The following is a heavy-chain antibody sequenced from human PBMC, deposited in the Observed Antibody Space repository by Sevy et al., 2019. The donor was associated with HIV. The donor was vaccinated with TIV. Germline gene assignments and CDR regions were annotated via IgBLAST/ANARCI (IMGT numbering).Heavy chain of an antibody. Sequence: GGSLRLSCAASGFTFSNAWMSWVRQAPGKGLEWVGRIKSKTDGGTTDYAAPVKGRLTISRDDSKNTLYLQMNSLKTEDTAVYYCTTSKYYDYVWGSYRFDYWGQGTLVTVSS. CDR3: TTSKYYDYVWGSYRFDY. V-gene: IGHV3-15*01. CDR1: GFTFSNAW. J-gene: IGHJ4*02. D-gene: IGHD3-16*02. CDR2: IKSKTDGGTT.